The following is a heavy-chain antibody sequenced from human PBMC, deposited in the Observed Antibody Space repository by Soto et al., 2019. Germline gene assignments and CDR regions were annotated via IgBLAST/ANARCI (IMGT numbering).Heavy chain of an antibody. CDR3: ARDDRRWDSSGCSGP. Sequence: ASVKVSCKASGYTFPSYGISWVRQAPGQGLEWMGWISAYNGNTNYAQKLQGRVTMTTDTSTSTAYMELRSLRSDDTAVYYCARDDRRWDSSGCSGPWGQGTLVTVSS. V-gene: IGHV1-18*01. J-gene: IGHJ5*02. CDR2: ISAYNGNT. D-gene: IGHD6-19*01. CDR1: GYTFPSYG.